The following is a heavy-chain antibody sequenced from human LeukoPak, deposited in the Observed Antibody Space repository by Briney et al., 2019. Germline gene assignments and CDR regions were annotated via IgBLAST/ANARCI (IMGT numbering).Heavy chain of an antibody. Sequence: SETLSLTCTVSGGSISSYYWSWIRQPPGKGLEWIGYIYYSGSTNYNPSLKSRVTISVDTSKNQFSLKLSSVTAADTAVYYCARGEPTPPGHYYYYYYMDVWGKGTTVTVSS. V-gene: IGHV4-59*01. CDR1: GGSISSYY. CDR3: ARGEPTPPGHYYYYYYMDV. D-gene: IGHD1-14*01. CDR2: IYYSGST. J-gene: IGHJ6*03.